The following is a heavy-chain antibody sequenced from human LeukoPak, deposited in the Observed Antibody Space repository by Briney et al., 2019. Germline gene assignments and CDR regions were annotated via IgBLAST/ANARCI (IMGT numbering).Heavy chain of an antibody. CDR3: AKDLEAGPNPIDY. D-gene: IGHD6-19*01. V-gene: IGHV3-30*18. CDR1: GFTLRSYG. J-gene: IGHJ4*02. CDR2: ISPDGSQK. Sequence: GGSLRLSCAASGFTLRSYGMHWVRQAPGKGLEWVAVISPDGSQKYSTDSMKGRFTISRDNSKNTLSLQMDSLRAEDTAVYYCAKDLEAGPNPIDYWGQGTVVTVSS.